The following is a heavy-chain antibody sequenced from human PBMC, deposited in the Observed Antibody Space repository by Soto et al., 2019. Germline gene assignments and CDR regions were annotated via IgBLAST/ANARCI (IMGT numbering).Heavy chain of an antibody. Sequence: QVQLVQSGAEVRKPGSSVKVSCKASGGTFRSNAISWVRQAPGQGLEWMGGIIPFFGATSYAQQFQGRVRITADESTTTADMEFNSLGSQDTAVYYCENNNRESYLFDYWSQGTEVTVSS. CDR2: IIPFFGAT. D-gene: IGHD1-26*01. J-gene: IGHJ4*02. V-gene: IGHV1-69*01. CDR3: ENNNRESYLFDY. CDR1: GGTFRSNA.